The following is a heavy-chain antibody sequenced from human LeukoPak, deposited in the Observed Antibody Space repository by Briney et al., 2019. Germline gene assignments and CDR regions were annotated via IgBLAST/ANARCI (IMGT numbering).Heavy chain of an antibody. D-gene: IGHD6-19*01. CDR2: IIPILGIA. CDR3: ARDHGKQWLFAFDI. V-gene: IGHV1-69*04. CDR1: GGTFSSYA. Sequence: SVKVSCKASGGTFSSYAISWVRQAPGQGLEWMGRIIPILGIANYAQKFQGRVTITADKSTSTAYMELSSLRSEDTAVYYCARDHGKQWLFAFDIWGQGTMVTVSS. J-gene: IGHJ3*02.